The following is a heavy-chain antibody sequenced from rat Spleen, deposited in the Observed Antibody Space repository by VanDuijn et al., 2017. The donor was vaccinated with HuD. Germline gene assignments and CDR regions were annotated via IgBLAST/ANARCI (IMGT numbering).Heavy chain of an antibody. V-gene: IGHV5-29*01. CDR3: TRGGLYYFDY. J-gene: IGHJ2*01. Sequence: EVHLVESGGGLVQPGGTLKLSCAASGITFSNYAMAWVRQAPTKGLEWVATINFDGSSTYYRDSVKGRFTISRDNAKSTLYLQMNSLRSEDTATYYCTRGGLYYFDYWGQGVMVTVSS. CDR2: INFDGSST. D-gene: IGHD4-3*01. CDR1: GITFSNYA.